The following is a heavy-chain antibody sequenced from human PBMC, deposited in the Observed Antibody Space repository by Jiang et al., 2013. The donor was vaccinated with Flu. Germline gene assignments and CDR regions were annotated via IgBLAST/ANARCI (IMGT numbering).Heavy chain of an antibody. V-gene: IGHV1-2*02. CDR2: INPNSGGT. Sequence: PGASVKVSCKASGYTFTGYYMHWVRQAPGQGLEWMGWINPNSGGTNYAQKFQGRVTMTRDTSISTAYMELSRLRSDDTAVYYCARDRLGNYYDSSGYYYFDAFDIWGQGTMVTVSS. D-gene: IGHD3-22*01. J-gene: IGHJ3*02. CDR1: GYTFTGYY. CDR3: ARDRLGNYYDSSGYYYFDAFDI.